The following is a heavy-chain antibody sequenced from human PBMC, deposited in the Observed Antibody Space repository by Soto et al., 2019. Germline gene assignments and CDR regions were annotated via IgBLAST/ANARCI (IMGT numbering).Heavy chain of an antibody. J-gene: IGHJ4*02. Sequence: SETLSLTCTVSGGSISSGGYYWSWIRQHPGKGLEWIGYIYYSGSTYYNPSLKSRVTISVDTSKNQFSLKLSSVTAADTAVYYCARGFLGYSFYFDYWGQGTLVTVS. CDR2: IYYSGST. CDR1: GGSISSGGYY. V-gene: IGHV4-31*03. CDR3: ARGFLGYSFYFDY. D-gene: IGHD5-18*01.